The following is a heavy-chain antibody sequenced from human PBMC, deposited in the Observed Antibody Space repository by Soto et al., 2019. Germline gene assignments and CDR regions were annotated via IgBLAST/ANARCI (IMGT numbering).Heavy chain of an antibody. CDR1: GYTFTSYA. CDR3: ARDPGYCSGGSCHHGSAGGY. Sequence: GASVKVSCKASGYTFTSYAMHWVRQAPGQRLEWMGWINAGNGNTKYSQKFQGRVTITRDTSASTAYMELSSLRSEDTAVYYCARDPGYCSGGSCHHGSAGGYWGQGTLVTVSS. D-gene: IGHD2-15*01. V-gene: IGHV1-3*01. CDR2: INAGNGNT. J-gene: IGHJ4*02.